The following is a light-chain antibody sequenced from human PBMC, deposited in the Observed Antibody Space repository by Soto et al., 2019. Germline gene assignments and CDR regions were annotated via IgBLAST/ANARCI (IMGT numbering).Light chain of an antibody. CDR2: AAS. V-gene: IGKV1-9*01. Sequence: DIQLTQSPSFLSASVGVRVTITSRASQGISSFLAWYQQIPGKAPKLLISAASTLQNGVPSRFSGSGAGTEFTLTSSSLQPEDFATYYCQQLNTYPFTFGPGTEVDFK. J-gene: IGKJ3*01. CDR1: QGISSF. CDR3: QQLNTYPFT.